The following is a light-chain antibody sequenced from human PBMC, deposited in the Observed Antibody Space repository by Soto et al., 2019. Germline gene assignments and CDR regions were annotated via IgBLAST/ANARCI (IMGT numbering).Light chain of an antibody. CDR3: SSYTSSSTLV. Sequence: QSVLTQPPSVSGSPGQSVTISCTGTSSDVGRYNRVSWYQQPPGTAPKLMIYEVSNRPSGVPDRFSGSKSGNTASLTISGLQAEDEADYYCSSYTSSSTLVFGGGTKRTVL. V-gene: IGLV2-18*02. CDR1: SSDVGRYNR. J-gene: IGLJ2*01. CDR2: EVS.